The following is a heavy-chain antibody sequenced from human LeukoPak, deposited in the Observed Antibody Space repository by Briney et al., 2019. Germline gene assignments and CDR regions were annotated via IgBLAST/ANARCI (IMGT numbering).Heavy chain of an antibody. CDR1: GYTFTGYY. J-gene: IGHJ4*02. D-gene: IGHD3-22*01. V-gene: IGHV1-2*04. CDR2: INPNNGGT. CDR3: ARDYAYDSSVHFDY. Sequence: GASVKVSCKTSGYTFTGYYIHWVRQAPGQGLEWMGWINPNNGGTKYAQNFQGWVTMTRDSSMSTAYMELSRLRSDDTAVYYCARDYAYDSSVHFDYWGQGTLVTVSS.